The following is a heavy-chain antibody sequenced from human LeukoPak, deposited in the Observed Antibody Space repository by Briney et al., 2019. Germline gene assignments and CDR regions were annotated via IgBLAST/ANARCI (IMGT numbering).Heavy chain of an antibody. CDR3: ARHKYTAVAFEF. V-gene: IGHV4-34*01. CDR1: GGSFSGYY. CDR2: INHSGST. Sequence: PSETLSLTCAVYGGSFSGYYWSWIRQPPGKGLEWIGEINHSGSTNYNPSLKSRVTISVDTSKNQFSLKLSSVTAADTAVYYCARHKYTAVAFEFWGQGTLVTVSS. D-gene: IGHD4-23*01. J-gene: IGHJ4*02.